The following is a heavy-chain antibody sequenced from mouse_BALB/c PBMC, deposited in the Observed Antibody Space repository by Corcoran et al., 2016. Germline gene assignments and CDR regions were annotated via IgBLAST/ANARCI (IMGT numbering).Heavy chain of an antibody. CDR3: ARRSSGAPYYAMDY. CDR1: GFSLSTSGMG. CDR2: IYWDDDK. Sequence: QVTLEESGPGILQPSQTLSLTCSFSGFSLSTSGMGVSWIRQPSGKGLEWLAHIYWDDDKRYNPSLKSRLTISKDTSRNQVFLKITSVDTADTATYYCARRSSGAPYYAMDYWGQGTSVTVSS. D-gene: IGHD3-1*01. J-gene: IGHJ4*01. V-gene: IGHV8-12*01.